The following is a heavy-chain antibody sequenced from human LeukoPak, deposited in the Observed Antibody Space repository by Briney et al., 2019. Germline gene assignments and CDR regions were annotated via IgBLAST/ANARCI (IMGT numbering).Heavy chain of an antibody. CDR1: GYTLTELS. CDR3: ARAASSLYFDL. CDR2: IIPILGIA. V-gene: IGHV1-69*04. Sequence: SVKVSCKVSGYTLTELSMHWVRQAPGQGHEWMGRIIPILGIANYAQKFQGRVTITADKSTSTAYMELSSLRSEDTAVYYCARAASSLYFDLWGRGTLVTVSS. J-gene: IGHJ2*01. D-gene: IGHD6-6*01.